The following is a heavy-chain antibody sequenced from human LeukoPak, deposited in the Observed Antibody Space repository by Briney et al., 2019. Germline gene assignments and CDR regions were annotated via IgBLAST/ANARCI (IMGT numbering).Heavy chain of an antibody. J-gene: IGHJ4*02. Sequence: PGGSLRLSCAASGFSFSTYTMNWVRQAPGKGLEWVSSITMSSYIYYADSLKGRFTISRDNAKNSLYLQMNSLRAEDTAVYCCARVTSLYARDYWGQGTLVTVSS. V-gene: IGHV3-21*01. CDR1: GFSFSTYT. CDR2: ITMSSYI. D-gene: IGHD4-17*01. CDR3: ARVTSLYARDY.